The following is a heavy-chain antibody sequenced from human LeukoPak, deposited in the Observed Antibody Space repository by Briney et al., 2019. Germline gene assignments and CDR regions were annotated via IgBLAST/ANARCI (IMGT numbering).Heavy chain of an antibody. V-gene: IGHV3-23*03. Sequence: GGSLRLSCAASGFTFSSYAMSWVRQAPGKGLEWVSVIYSGGSTYYADSVKGRFTISRDNSKNTLYLQMNSLRAEDTAVYYCAKGRNFYGAGTYLDHWGQGTLVTVSS. D-gene: IGHD3-10*01. CDR3: AKGRNFYGAGTYLDH. CDR1: GFTFSSYA. CDR2: IYSGGST. J-gene: IGHJ4*02.